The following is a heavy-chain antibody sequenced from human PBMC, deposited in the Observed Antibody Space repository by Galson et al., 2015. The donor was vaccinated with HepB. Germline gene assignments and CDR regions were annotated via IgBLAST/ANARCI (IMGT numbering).Heavy chain of an antibody. CDR1: GFTFSSRP. Sequence: SLRLSCAASGFTFSSRPMSWVRQAPGKGLEWVSAIGGSGENTYYADSVKGRFTISRDNSKNTVSLQMNNLRAADTAIYYCAKNGGVVKEFDYWGQGVRVTVSS. CDR2: IGGSGENT. V-gene: IGHV3-23*01. D-gene: IGHD3-3*01. J-gene: IGHJ4*02. CDR3: AKNGGVVKEFDY.